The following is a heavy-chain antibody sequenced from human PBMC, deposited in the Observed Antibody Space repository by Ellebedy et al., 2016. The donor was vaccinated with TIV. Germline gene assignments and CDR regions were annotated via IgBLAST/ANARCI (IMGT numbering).Heavy chain of an antibody. CDR3: ARVSGYSFGYFDY. J-gene: IGHJ4*02. CDR1: GGIFRSNA. V-gene: IGHV1-69*13. Sequence: SVKVSCKASGGIFRSNAISWVRRAPGQGLEWMGGIIAIFGTANYAQKFQGRVTITADESTSTVYMELSSLRSEDTAVYYCARVSGYSFGYFDYWGQGTLVTVSS. CDR2: IIAIFGTA. D-gene: IGHD5-18*01.